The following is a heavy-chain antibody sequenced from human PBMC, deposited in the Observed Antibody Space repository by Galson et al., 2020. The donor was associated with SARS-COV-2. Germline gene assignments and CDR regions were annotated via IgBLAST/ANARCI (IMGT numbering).Heavy chain of an antibody. CDR1: GYTFTGYY. V-gene: IGHV1-2*04. CDR2: INPNSGGT. CDR3: ARAYYSGDIVVVPAAAPYNWFDP. J-gene: IGHJ5*02. Sequence: ASVKVSCKASGYTFTGYYMHWVRQAPGQGLEWMGWINPNSGGTNYAQKFQGWVTMTRDTSISTAYMELSRLRSDDTAVYYCARAYYSGDIVVVPAAAPYNWFDPWRQGTLVTVSS. D-gene: IGHD2-2*01.